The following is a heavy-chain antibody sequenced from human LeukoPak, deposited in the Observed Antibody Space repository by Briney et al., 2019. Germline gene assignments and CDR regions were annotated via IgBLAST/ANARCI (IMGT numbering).Heavy chain of an antibody. CDR2: IKPNSGAT. CDR3: ARGETLWPHLFDY. D-gene: IGHD5-18*01. V-gene: IGHV1-2*02. J-gene: IGHJ4*02. CDR1: GYTFTVQY. Sequence: GASVKVSCKASGYTFTVQYMHWVRQAPGQGLEWIGLIKPNSGATSYAQQYQGRVTMTTDTSTSTAYMELRSLRSDDTAVYYCARGETLWPHLFDYWGQGTLVTVSS.